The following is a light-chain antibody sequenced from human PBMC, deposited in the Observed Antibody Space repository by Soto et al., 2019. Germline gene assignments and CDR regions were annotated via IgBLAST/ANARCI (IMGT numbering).Light chain of an antibody. V-gene: IGLV2-23*02. CDR1: SSDVGNYNL. J-gene: IGLJ2*01. CDR3: CSGANRPSAVG. CDR2: EVT. Sequence: QSALTQPASVSGSPGQSITISCTGTSSDVGNYNLVSWYQHHPGTAPKLMVYEVTKRPSGVSSRFSGSKSGNTASLTISGVLAEDEADYYCCSGANRPSAVGFGGGTKLTVL.